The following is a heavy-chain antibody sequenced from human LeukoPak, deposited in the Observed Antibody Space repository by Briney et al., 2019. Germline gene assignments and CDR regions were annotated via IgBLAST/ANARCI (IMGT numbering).Heavy chain of an antibody. V-gene: IGHV1-3*01. D-gene: IGHD3-10*01. Sequence: ASVKVSCKASGYTFTSYAMHWVRQAPGQRLEWMGWINAGNGNTKYSQKFQGRVTITRDTSASTAYMELSSLRSEDTAVYYCARETSMVRGRSYGMDAWGKGTTVTVSS. CDR3: ARETSMVRGRSYGMDA. CDR1: GYTFTSYA. J-gene: IGHJ6*04. CDR2: INAGNGNT.